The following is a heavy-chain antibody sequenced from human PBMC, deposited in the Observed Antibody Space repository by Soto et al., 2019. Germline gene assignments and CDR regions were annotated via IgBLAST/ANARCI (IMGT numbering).Heavy chain of an antibody. J-gene: IGHJ4*02. D-gene: IGHD6-19*01. Sequence: EVQLLESGGGLVQPGGSLRLSCSASGFTFSSYAMSWVRQAPGKGLEWVSGIVGSGASTYYADSVKGRFTISRDNSKNTLFLQMSSLRGEEPAVYYCATVRQSRGWFGLYDFAYWGQGTLVTVAT. CDR1: GFTFSSYA. V-gene: IGHV3-23*01. CDR2: IVGSGAST. CDR3: ATVRQSRGWFGLYDFAY.